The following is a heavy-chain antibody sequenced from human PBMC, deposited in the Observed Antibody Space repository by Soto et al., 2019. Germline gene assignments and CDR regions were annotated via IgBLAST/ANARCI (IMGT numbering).Heavy chain of an antibody. CDR1: GLIVSSNY. D-gene: IGHD4-4*01. J-gene: IGHJ4*02. V-gene: IGHV3-66*01. Sequence: GGSLRLSCAASGLIVSSNYMTWVRQAPGKGLEWVSIIYGGGITDYAGSVKGRFTISRDNSKNTLHLQMNSLRAEDTATYYCARSTDYRSYFFDYWGQGTVVTVSS. CDR2: IYGGGIT. CDR3: ARSTDYRSYFFDY.